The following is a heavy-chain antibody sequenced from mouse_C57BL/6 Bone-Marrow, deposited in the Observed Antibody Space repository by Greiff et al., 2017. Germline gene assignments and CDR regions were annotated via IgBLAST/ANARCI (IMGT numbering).Heavy chain of an antibody. CDR3: ARGRSFAY. V-gene: IGHV1-42*01. CDR1: GYSFTGYY. CDR2: INPSTGGT. Sequence: VQLKQSGPELVKPGASVKISCKASGYSFTGYYMNWVKQSPEKSLEWIGEINPSTGGTTYNQKFKAKATLTVDKSSSTAYMQLKSLTSEDSAVYYCARGRSFAYWGQGTLVTVSA. J-gene: IGHJ3*01.